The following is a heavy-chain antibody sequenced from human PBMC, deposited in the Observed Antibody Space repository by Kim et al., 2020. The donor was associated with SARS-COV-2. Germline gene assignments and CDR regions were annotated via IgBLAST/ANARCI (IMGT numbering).Heavy chain of an antibody. V-gene: IGHV6-1*01. D-gene: IGHD6-13*01. CDR3: AREAAAGHMGEFDY. Sequence: AVSVKSRITINPDTSKNQFSLQLNSVTPEDTAVYYCAREAAAGHMGEFDYWGQGTLVTVSS. J-gene: IGHJ4*02.